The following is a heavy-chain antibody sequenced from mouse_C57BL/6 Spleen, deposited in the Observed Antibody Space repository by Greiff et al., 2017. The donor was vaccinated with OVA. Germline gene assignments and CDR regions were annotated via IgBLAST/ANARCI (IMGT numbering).Heavy chain of an antibody. Sequence: VQLVESGAELVKPGASVKLSCTASGYTFPSYWMQWVKQRPGQGLEWIGMIHPTSGSTNYNGKFKSKATLTVDKSSSTAYMQLSILTSEDSAVYYCATYGNYFFDYWGQGTTLTVSS. J-gene: IGHJ2*01. CDR3: ATYGNYFFDY. D-gene: IGHD2-10*02. CDR2: IHPTSGST. V-gene: IGHV1-64*01. CDR1: GYTFPSYW.